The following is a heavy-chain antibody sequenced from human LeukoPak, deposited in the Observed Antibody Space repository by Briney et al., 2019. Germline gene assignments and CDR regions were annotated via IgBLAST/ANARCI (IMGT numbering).Heavy chain of an antibody. D-gene: IGHD4-17*01. Sequence: GGSLRLSCAASGVTFDDYAMHWGRQAPGGGREWVSAISWNSRSIGYAVSVKARFTISSDNAKNSLYLQMNSLRAEDTALYYCAKEAQEPTGDYWGQGTLVTVSS. CDR2: ISWNSRSI. V-gene: IGHV3-9*01. CDR1: GVTFDDYA. J-gene: IGHJ4*02. CDR3: AKEAQEPTGDY.